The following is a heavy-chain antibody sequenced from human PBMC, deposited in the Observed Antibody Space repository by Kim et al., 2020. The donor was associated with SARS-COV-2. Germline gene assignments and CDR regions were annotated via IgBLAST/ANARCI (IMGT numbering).Heavy chain of an antibody. CDR2: INPNSGGT. V-gene: IGHV1-2*02. CDR3: ARCGAYYDFWCGYYHWRSPNWFDP. CDR1: GYTFTGYY. Sequence: ASVKVSCKASGYTFTGYYMHWVRQAPGQGLEWMGWINPNSGGTNYAQKFQGRVTMTRDTSISTAYMELSRLRSDDTAVYYCARCGAYYDFWCGYYHWRSPNWFDPWGQGTLVTVSS. J-gene: IGHJ5*02. D-gene: IGHD3-3*01.